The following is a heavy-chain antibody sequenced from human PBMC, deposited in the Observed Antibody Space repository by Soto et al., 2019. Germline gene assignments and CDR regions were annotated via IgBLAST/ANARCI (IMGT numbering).Heavy chain of an antibody. Sequence: GGSLRLSCAASGFTFSSYAMSWVRQAPGKGLEWVSAISGSGGSTYYADSVKGRFTISRDNSKNTLYLQMNSLRAEDTAVYYCAKYFGIVVVPAYVDDWGKGTPVTVAS. J-gene: IGHJ4*02. D-gene: IGHD2-2*01. CDR2: ISGSGGST. V-gene: IGHV3-23*01. CDR1: GFTFSSYA. CDR3: AKYFGIVVVPAYVDD.